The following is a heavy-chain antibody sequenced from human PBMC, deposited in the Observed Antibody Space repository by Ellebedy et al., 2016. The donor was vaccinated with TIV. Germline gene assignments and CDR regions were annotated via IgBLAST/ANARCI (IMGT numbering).Heavy chain of an antibody. CDR1: GYTFTGYH. J-gene: IGHJ4*02. CDR2: IKPHSGAT. D-gene: IGHD2/OR15-2a*01. CDR3: TRDSTSTRSFDT. Sequence: ASVKVSCKASGYTFTGYHLHWVRQARGQGLEWMGWIKPHSGATFYAQKFHGRVTMTTDSSISTAYLDLGSLGSDDTAVYYCTRDSTSTRSFDTWGQGTLVTVTP. V-gene: IGHV1-2*02.